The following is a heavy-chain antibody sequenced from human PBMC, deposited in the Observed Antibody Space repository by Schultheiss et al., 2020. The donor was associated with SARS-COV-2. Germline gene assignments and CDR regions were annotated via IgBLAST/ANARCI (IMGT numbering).Heavy chain of an antibody. CDR1: GFTFSSYA. J-gene: IGHJ4*02. V-gene: IGHV3-23*01. Sequence: GGSLRLSCAASGFTFSSYAMSWVRQAPGKGLEWFSGISSSGGRTHYADSVMGRFTISRDDGKNSVYLQMNSLTDEDTAIYYCARDTTNWYPLDYWGQGTLVTVDS. D-gene: IGHD1-1*01. CDR3: ARDTTNWYPLDY. CDR2: ISSSGGRT.